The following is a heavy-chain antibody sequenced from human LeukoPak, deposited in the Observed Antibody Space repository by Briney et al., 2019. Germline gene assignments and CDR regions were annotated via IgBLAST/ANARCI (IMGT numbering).Heavy chain of an antibody. CDR1: GGSISSYY. Sequence: SETLSLTRTVSGGSISSYYWSWIRQPPGKGLEWIGYIYYSGSTNYNPSLKSRVTISVDTSKNQFSLKLSSVTAADTAVYYCARAGEGYYGSGSYYTEFDYWGQGTLVTVSS. D-gene: IGHD3-10*01. CDR3: ARAGEGYYGSGSYYTEFDY. V-gene: IGHV4-59*01. J-gene: IGHJ4*02. CDR2: IYYSGST.